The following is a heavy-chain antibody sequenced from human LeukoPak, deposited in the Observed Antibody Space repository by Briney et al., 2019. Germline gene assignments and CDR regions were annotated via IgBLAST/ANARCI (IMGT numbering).Heavy chain of an antibody. CDR2: VNPDSGVT. CDR1: GYPFTDYY. V-gene: IGHV1-2*02. Sequence: ASVKVSCKASGYPFTDYYMHWVRQAPGQGLEWMGWVNPDSGVTNFAERFQGRVTMTRDTSISTAYMELSRLRTDGTAVYYCARELPNYYGLGRGAFEVWGQGTMVTVSS. D-gene: IGHD3-10*01. CDR3: ARELPNYYGLGRGAFEV. J-gene: IGHJ3*01.